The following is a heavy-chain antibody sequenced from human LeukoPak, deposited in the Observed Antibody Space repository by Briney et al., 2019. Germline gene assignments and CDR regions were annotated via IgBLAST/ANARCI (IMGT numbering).Heavy chain of an antibody. J-gene: IGHJ4*02. Sequence: GGSLRLSCAASGFTFSSYWMSWVRQAPGKGLEWVANIKQDGSEKYYVDSVKGRFTISRDNAKNSLYLQMNSLRAEDTAVYYCARVFLGDYDFWSGYPYYFDYWGQGTLVTVSS. CDR2: IKQDGSEK. D-gene: IGHD3-3*01. CDR3: ARVFLGDYDFWSGYPYYFDY. V-gene: IGHV3-7*01. CDR1: GFTFSSYW.